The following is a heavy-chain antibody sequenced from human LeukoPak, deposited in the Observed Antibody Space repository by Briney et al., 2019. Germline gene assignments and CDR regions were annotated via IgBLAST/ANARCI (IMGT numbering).Heavy chain of an antibody. J-gene: IGHJ6*03. CDR3: ARGMGIAVRDCSGGKCYSKYYMDV. D-gene: IGHD2-15*01. CDR2: IKRDGSSP. Sequence: AGGSLRLSCAASGFTFSSYWMHWVRQAPGKGLVWVSRIKRDGSSPAYADSVKGRFTISRDNSKNTLYLQMNSLRAEDTAVYYCARGMGIAVRDCSGGKCYSKYYMDVWGKGTTVTISS. V-gene: IGHV3-74*01. CDR1: GFTFSSYW.